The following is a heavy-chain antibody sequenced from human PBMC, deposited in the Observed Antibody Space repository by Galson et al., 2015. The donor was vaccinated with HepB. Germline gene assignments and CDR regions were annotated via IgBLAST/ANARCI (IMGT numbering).Heavy chain of an antibody. CDR3: ATLDGDAFDI. J-gene: IGHJ3*02. Sequence: YYNPSLRSRVTISIDTSKNQFSLKLSSVTATDTAVYYCATLDGDAFDIWGQGTMVTVSS. V-gene: IGHV4-59*08. D-gene: IGHD3/OR15-3a*01.